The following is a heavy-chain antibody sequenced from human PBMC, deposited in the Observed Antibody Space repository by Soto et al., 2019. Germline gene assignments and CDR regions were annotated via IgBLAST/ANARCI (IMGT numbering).Heavy chain of an antibody. V-gene: IGHV1-46*01. D-gene: IGHD3-16*01. CDR1: GYTFTSYY. CDR3: ASCPPMATTLGGYDDYGMDV. Sequence: QVQLVQSGAEVKKPGASVKVSCKASGYTFTSYYMHWVRQAPGQGLEWMGIINPSGGSTSYAQKFQGIVTMTRDTSTSTVYMELSSLRAEDTAVYYCASCPPMATTLGGYDDYGMDVWGQGTTVTVSS. J-gene: IGHJ6*02. CDR2: INPSGGST.